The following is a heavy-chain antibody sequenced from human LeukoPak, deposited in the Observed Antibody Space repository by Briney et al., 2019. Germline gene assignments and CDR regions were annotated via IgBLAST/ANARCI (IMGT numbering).Heavy chain of an antibody. J-gene: IGHJ4*02. D-gene: IGHD4/OR15-4a*01. V-gene: IGHV3-30*14. CDR2: IAYDGSNE. CDR3: ARRAGAYSHPYDY. CDR1: GFTFSSFA. Sequence: GGSLRLSCAASGFTFSSFAMHWVRQGPGKGLEWVAVIAYDGSNEYYADSVKGRFTISRDNSKNTLYLQMNSLRAEDTAVYYCARRAGAYSHPYDYWGQGTLVTVSS.